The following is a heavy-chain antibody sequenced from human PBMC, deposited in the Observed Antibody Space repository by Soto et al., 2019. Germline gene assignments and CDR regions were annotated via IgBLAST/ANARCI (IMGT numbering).Heavy chain of an antibody. J-gene: IGHJ4*02. D-gene: IGHD3-22*01. CDR1: GFTFINAW. CDR2: IKSKTDGGTT. V-gene: IGHV3-15*07. CDR3: TTLPEMIVVVTRSSDFDY. Sequence: GSLRLSCAASGFTFINAWMNWVRQAPGKGLEWVGRIKSKTDGGTTDYAAPVKGRFTISRDDSKNTLYLQMNSLKTEDTAVYYCTTLPEMIVVVTRSSDFDYWGQGTLVTVSS.